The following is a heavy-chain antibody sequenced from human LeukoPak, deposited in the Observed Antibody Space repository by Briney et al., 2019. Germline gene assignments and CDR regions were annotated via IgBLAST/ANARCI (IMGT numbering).Heavy chain of an antibody. CDR3: ARGVEYSSSSKYYFDY. CDR1: GGSISSYY. D-gene: IGHD6-6*01. V-gene: IGHV4-59*12. Sequence: SETLSLTCTVSGGSISSYYWSWIRQPPGKGLEWIGYIYYSGSTTYNPSLKSRVTISVDTSKNHFSLKLSSVTAADTAVYYCARGVEYSSSSKYYFDYWGQGTLVTVSS. CDR2: IYYSGST. J-gene: IGHJ4*02.